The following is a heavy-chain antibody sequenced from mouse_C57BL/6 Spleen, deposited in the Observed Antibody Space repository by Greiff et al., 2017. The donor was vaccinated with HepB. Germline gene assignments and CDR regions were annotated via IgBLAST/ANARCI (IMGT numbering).Heavy chain of an antibody. D-gene: IGHD1-1*01. J-gene: IGHJ1*03. CDR3: ARGYYGSSGWYFDV. Sequence: QVQLQQPGAELVKPGASVKMSCKASGYTFTSYWITWVKQRPGQGLEWIGDIYPGSGSTNYNEKFKSKATLTVDTSSSTAYMQLSSLTSEDSAVYYCARGYYGSSGWYFDVWGTGTTVTVSS. CDR2: IYPGSGST. CDR1: GYTFTSYW. V-gene: IGHV1-55*01.